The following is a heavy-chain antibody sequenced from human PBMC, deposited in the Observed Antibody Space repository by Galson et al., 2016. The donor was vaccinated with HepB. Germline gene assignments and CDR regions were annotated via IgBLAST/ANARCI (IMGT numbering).Heavy chain of an antibody. J-gene: IGHJ2*01. CDR1: GLTFSTYA. CDR3: AKLPEELWLKRYFDL. V-gene: IGHV3-23*01. Sequence: SLRLSCAASGLTFSTYAMSWVRQAPGKGLEWVSGISFSGDSTYYADSVKGRFTISRDNSKNTLSLQMNSLRAEDTAVYYCAKLPEELWLKRYFDLWGRGTLVTVSS. D-gene: IGHD5-18*01. CDR2: ISFSGDST.